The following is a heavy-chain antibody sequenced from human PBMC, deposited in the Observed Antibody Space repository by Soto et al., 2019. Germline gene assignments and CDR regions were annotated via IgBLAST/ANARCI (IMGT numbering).Heavy chain of an antibody. CDR1: GFTFSIYD. CDR3: ARGGGSASFDY. D-gene: IGHD1-26*01. V-gene: IGHV3-13*01. J-gene: IGHJ4*02. Sequence: GGSLRLSCAASGFTFSIYDMHWVRQPTGKGLEWVSAIGSAGDTYYPGSVKGRFTISRDSAKNSLYLHMNSLTDGDTAVYFCARGGGSASFDYWGQGTLVTVSS. CDR2: IGSAGDT.